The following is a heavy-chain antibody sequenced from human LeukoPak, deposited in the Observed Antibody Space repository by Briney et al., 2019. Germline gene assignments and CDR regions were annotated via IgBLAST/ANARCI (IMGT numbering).Heavy chain of an antibody. Sequence: GGSLRLSCAASGFTFSSYSMNWVRQAPGKGLEWVSSISSSSSYIYYADSVKGRFTISRDNAKNSLYLQMNSLRAEDTAVYYCARENGSGWTGAFDIWSQGTMVTVSS. J-gene: IGHJ3*02. CDR1: GFTFSSYS. V-gene: IGHV3-21*01. CDR3: ARENGSGWTGAFDI. D-gene: IGHD6-19*01. CDR2: ISSSSSYI.